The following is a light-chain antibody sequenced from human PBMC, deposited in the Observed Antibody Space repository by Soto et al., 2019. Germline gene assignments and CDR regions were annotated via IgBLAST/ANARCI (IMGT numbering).Light chain of an antibody. J-gene: IGKJ2*01. CDR1: QSVRSN. CDR3: QQYYSTPYT. Sequence: EIVMTQSPATLSVSPGESATLSCRASQSVRSNLAWYQQKPGQAPRLLIYGASTRATGIPARFSGSGSGTEYTLTISGLQSEDFAVYYCQQYYSTPYTFGQGTKLEIK. V-gene: IGKV3-15*01. CDR2: GAS.